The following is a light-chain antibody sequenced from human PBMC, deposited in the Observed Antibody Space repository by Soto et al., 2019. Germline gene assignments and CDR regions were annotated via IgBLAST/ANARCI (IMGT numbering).Light chain of an antibody. V-gene: IGKV3-11*01. J-gene: IGKJ5*01. CDR2: DST. CDR3: QQRNVWPPIN. CDR1: QSIHTS. Sequence: VLTQSPATLSLSPGERATLSCRASQSIHTSLAWYQQKSGKPPRLVIYDSTLRANGVPDRFGGSRSGTEFTLTINSLEPEDFAVYYCQQRNVWPPINCGQGTRRAIK.